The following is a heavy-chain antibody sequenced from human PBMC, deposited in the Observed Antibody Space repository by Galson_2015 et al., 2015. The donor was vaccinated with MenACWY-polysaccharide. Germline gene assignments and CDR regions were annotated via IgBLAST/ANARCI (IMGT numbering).Heavy chain of an antibody. Sequence: SLRLSCAASGFAFSSYAMSWVRQAPGKGLEWVAIISYDGSNKYYADSVKGRFTISKDNSKNTLYLQMNSLRAEDTAVYYCARDYCSRTSCNDMDVWGQGTTVTVSS. CDR3: ARDYCSRTSCNDMDV. CDR1: GFAFSSYA. J-gene: IGHJ6*02. D-gene: IGHD2-2*01. CDR2: ISYDGSNK. V-gene: IGHV3-30-3*01.